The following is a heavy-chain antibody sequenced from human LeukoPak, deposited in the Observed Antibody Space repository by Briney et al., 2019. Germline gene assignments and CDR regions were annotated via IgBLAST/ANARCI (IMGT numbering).Heavy chain of an antibody. D-gene: IGHD1-7*01. CDR2: IIPIFGTA. CDR3: ARVITGTTYYFDY. Sequence: GASVKVSCKASGGTFSSYAISWVRQAPGQGLEWMGGIIPIFGTANYAQKFQGRVTITADESTSTAYMELSSLRSEDTAVYYCARVITGTTYYFDYWGQGTLVTVSS. J-gene: IGHJ4*02. CDR1: GGTFSSYA. V-gene: IGHV1-69*13.